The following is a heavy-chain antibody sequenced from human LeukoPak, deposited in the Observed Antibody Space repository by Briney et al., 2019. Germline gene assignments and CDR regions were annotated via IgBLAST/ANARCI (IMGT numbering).Heavy chain of an antibody. Sequence: PSETLSLTCTVSGASISSYYWSCIRQPPGKGLEWIGYISYSGSPNYNPSLKSRVTISADTSKNQFSLNLSSVTAADTAVYYCARVGHIVAAGTYDWWGQGTLVTVSS. V-gene: IGHV4-59*08. J-gene: IGHJ4*02. CDR1: GASISSYY. D-gene: IGHD6-13*01. CDR2: ISYSGSP. CDR3: ARVGHIVAAGTYDW.